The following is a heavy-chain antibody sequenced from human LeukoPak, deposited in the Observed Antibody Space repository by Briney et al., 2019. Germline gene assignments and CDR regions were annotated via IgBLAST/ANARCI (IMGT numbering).Heavy chain of an antibody. D-gene: IGHD2-2*01. J-gene: IGHJ6*02. CDR1: GSTFSSYW. CDR3: ARVLVVPAARTYYYYGMDV. Sequence: GGSLRLSCADSGSTFSSYWMHWVRQAPGKGLVWVSRINSDGSSTSYADSVKGRFTISRDNAKNTLYLQMLRAEDTAVYYCARVLVVPAARTYYYYGMDVWGQGTTVTVSS. CDR2: INSDGSST. V-gene: IGHV3-74*01.